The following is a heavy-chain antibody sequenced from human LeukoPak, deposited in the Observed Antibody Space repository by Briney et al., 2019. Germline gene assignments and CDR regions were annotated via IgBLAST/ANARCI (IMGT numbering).Heavy chain of an antibody. V-gene: IGHV3-23*01. Sequence: GGSLRLSCAASGFTLSSYAMSWVRQAPGKGLEWVSDISGSGSSTNYADSVKGRFTISRDNSKNTLFLQMNSLRAEDTAVYYCAKGPSFYYDSSGYYNYWGQGTLVTVSS. CDR1: GFTLSSYA. CDR3: AKGPSFYYDSSGYYNY. CDR2: ISGSGSST. J-gene: IGHJ4*02. D-gene: IGHD3-22*01.